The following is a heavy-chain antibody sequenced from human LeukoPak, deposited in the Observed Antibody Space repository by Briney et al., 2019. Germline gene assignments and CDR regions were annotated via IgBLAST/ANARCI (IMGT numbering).Heavy chain of an antibody. V-gene: IGHV4-34*01. CDR1: GGSFRGYY. CDR2: INHSGRT. CDR3: ARAGDNSGYCDY. Sequence: SEILSLTCAVYGGSFRGYYWSWIRQPPGKGLEWIGEINHSGRTNYNPSLKSRVTISVDTSKNQFSLKLSSVTAADTAVYYCARAGDNSGYCDYWGQGTPVTVSS. D-gene: IGHD3-22*01. J-gene: IGHJ4*02.